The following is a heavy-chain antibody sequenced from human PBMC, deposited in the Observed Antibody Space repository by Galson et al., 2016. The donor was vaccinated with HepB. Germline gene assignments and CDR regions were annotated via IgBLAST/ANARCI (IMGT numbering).Heavy chain of an antibody. D-gene: IGHD1-1*01. CDR2: ISGTDGRT. CDR1: GFTFINYA. V-gene: IGHV3-23*01. Sequence: SLRLSCAASGFTFINYAMSWVRQAPGKGLEWVSGISGTDGRTLYAGSVKGRFTISRDNSKNTLYLQMNSLRADDTAVYYCAKESGLWNVKTDFDYWGQGTVVTVSS. J-gene: IGHJ4*02. CDR3: AKESGLWNVKTDFDY.